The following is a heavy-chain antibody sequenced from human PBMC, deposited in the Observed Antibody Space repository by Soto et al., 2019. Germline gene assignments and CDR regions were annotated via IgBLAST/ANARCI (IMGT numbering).Heavy chain of an antibody. J-gene: IGHJ6*02. CDR2: TYYRSKWYN. D-gene: IGHD3-3*01. Sequence: QTLSLTCAISGDSVSSNSAAWNWIRQSPSRGLEWLGRTYYRSKWYNDYAVSVKSRITINPDTSKNQFSLQLNSVTPEDTAVYYCARDPGYDFWSGYYSRVDYYGMAVWGQGTTVTVSS. CDR3: ARDPGYDFWSGYYSRVDYYGMAV. V-gene: IGHV6-1*01. CDR1: GDSVSSNSAA.